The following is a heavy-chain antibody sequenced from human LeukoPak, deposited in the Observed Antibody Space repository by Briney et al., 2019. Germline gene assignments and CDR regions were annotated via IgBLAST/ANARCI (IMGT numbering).Heavy chain of an antibody. J-gene: IGHJ4*02. V-gene: IGHV4-4*02. Sequence: SETLSLTCAVSGGYISSSYWWSWVRQPPGKGLEWIGEIYHSGSTNYNPSLKSRVTISVDKSKNQFSLKLNSVTAADTAVYYCARTYYYGSGNQFDYWGQGTLVTVSS. CDR1: GGYISSSYW. D-gene: IGHD3-10*01. CDR2: IYHSGST. CDR3: ARTYYYGSGNQFDY.